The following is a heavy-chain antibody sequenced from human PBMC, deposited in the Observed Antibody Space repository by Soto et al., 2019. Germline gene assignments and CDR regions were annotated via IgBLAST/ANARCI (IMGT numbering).Heavy chain of an antibody. Sequence: QITLKESGPTLVRPTQTLTLTCSFSGFSLSTSGVGVGWVRQPPGEALEWLALLYPDDDKRYSPSLKSRLTITGDTSKNQVVLIMTNMDPVDTATYYCAHRHYYGSGNLGVDVWGQGIAVTVSS. CDR2: LYPDDDK. J-gene: IGHJ6*02. CDR3: AHRHYYGSGNLGVDV. CDR1: GFSLSTSGVG. D-gene: IGHD3-10*01. V-gene: IGHV2-5*02.